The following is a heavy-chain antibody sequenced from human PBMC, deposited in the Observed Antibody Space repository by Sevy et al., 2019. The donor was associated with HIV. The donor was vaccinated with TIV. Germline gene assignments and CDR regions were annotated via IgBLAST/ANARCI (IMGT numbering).Heavy chain of an antibody. CDR1: EFIFSSYA. V-gene: IGHV3-30-3*01. CDR3: ARVSTVVTLRGAFDI. Sequence: GGSLRLSCAGSEFIFSSYAIHWVRQAPGKGLEWVTGTSYDGSNKYYAGSVKGRFTISRDNSKKIVYLQMNSLRAEDTAVYHCARVSTVVTLRGAFDIWGQGTLVTVSS. J-gene: IGHJ3*02. CDR2: TSYDGSNK. D-gene: IGHD4-17*01.